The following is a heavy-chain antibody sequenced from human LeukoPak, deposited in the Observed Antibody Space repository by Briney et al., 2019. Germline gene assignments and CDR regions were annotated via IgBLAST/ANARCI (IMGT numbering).Heavy chain of an antibody. D-gene: IGHD6-19*01. CDR1: GFTVSTYT. Sequence: GGSLRLACSASGFTVSTYTMHWVRQAPGKGLEYVSAISSNGGSTYHADSVKGRFTISRDNSGNTLYLQMSSLRAEDTAVYYCVNQISGWVYWGQGTLVTVSS. V-gene: IGHV3-64D*06. CDR2: ISSNGGST. CDR3: VNQISGWVY. J-gene: IGHJ1*01.